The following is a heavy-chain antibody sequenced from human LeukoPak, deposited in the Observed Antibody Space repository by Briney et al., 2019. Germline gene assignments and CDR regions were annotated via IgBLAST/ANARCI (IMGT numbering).Heavy chain of an antibody. CDR1: GFTASSDY. J-gene: IGHJ4*02. CDR2: IYSGGTT. Sequence: PGGSLRLSCVASGFTASSDYRSWVRQAPGRGLGWVSVIYSGGTTFYADSMKGRFTISRDNSKNTLYLQMHSLRAEDTAVYYCARSGTITAAGLFDSWGQGTLVTVSS. CDR3: ARSGTITAAGLFDS. V-gene: IGHV3-53*01. D-gene: IGHD6-13*01.